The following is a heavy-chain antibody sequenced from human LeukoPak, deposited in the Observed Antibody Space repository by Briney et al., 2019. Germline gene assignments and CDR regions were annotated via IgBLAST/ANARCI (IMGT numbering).Heavy chain of an antibody. CDR1: GFTFSTID. V-gene: IGHV3-23*01. CDR3: AKGPNNIDYRGFDI. CDR2: LAYDGAA. D-gene: IGHD4-23*01. J-gene: IGHJ3*02. Sequence: GGSLRLSCAASGFTFSTIDMSWVRQAPGKGLEWVSTLAYDGAAWYVDSVKGRFTISRDTSKNTLFLRMNSLRAEDTAVYYCAKGPNNIDYRGFDIWGQGTMVTVSS.